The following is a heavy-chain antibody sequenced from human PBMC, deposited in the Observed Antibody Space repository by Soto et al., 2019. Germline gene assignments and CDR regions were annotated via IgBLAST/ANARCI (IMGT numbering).Heavy chain of an antibody. CDR1: GLTFSNYA. CDR2: ISWNSGSI. J-gene: IGHJ6*02. D-gene: IGHD2-8*01. Sequence: GGSLRLSCAASGLTFSNYAMNWVRQAPGTGLEWVSGISWNSGSIGYADSVKGRFTISRDNAKNSLYLQMNSLRAEDTALYYCAKDMARSLRYCTNGVCYRTYYYYGMDVWGQGTTVTVSS. CDR3: AKDMARSLRYCTNGVCYRTYYYYGMDV. V-gene: IGHV3-9*01.